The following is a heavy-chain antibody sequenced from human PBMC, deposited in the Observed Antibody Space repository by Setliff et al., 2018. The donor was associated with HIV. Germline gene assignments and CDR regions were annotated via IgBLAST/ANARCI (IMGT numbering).Heavy chain of an antibody. CDR2: INAGYGDT. CDR3: ARSAMVPFNWFDP. Sequence: ASVKVSCKASGYTFSDYYMHWVRQAPGQRLEWMGWINAGYGDTKYSEKLQGRVTMTTDTSTSTAYMELRSLRSDDTAVYYCARSAMVPFNWFDPWGQGTLVTVSS. J-gene: IGHJ5*02. V-gene: IGHV1-3*01. D-gene: IGHD5-18*01. CDR1: GYTFSDYY.